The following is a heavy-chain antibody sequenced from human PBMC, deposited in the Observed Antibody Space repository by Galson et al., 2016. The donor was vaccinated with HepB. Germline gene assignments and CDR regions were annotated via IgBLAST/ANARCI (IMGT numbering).Heavy chain of an antibody. V-gene: IGHV3-23*01. CDR2: ISVSADT. J-gene: IGHJ4*02. Sequence: SLRLSCAASGFVFSSFAMTWARQAPGKGLEWVSSISVSADTYFAASVRGRFSMTRGSSNVYLHMSSLRAEDTAVYYCGKGSYSASGSYYWNDYWGQGTQVTVSS. CDR3: GKGSYSASGSYYWNDY. CDR1: GFVFSSFA. D-gene: IGHD3-10*01.